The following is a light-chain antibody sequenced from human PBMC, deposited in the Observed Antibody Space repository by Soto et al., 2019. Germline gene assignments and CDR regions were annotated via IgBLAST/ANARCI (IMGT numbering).Light chain of an antibody. CDR2: GVS. CDR1: SSDVGGYNH. CDR3: CSCTSLSSVV. V-gene: IGLV2-14*01. Sequence: QSVLTQPASVSGSPGQSITISCTGTSSDVGGYNHVSWYQHPPGRAPKLILFGVSDRPSGVSHRFSGSKSGNTASLTISGLQAEDEADYYCCSCTSLSSVVFGGGTKLTVL. J-gene: IGLJ2*01.